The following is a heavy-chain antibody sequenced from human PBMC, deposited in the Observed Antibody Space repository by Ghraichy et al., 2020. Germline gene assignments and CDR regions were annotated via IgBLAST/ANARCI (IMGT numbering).Heavy chain of an antibody. Sequence: SETLSLTCTVSGASITSAGYSWSWIRQPPGMGLEWIGYIYRSDKTFYNPSLKGRVALSLDRSRNQFSLKVTSVTAADTAVYYCARTITAVRGIITRFDYWGQGSLVTVSS. D-gene: IGHD3-10*01. V-gene: IGHV4-30-2*01. CDR1: GASITSAGYS. J-gene: IGHJ4*02. CDR2: IYRSDKT. CDR3: ARTITAVRGIITRFDY.